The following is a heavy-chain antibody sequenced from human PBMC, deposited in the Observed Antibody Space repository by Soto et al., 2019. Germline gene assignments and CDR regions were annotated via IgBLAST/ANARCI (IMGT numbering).Heavy chain of an antibody. CDR3: ARVTINWNYYYYGMDV. V-gene: IGHV1-18*04. J-gene: IGHJ6*02. Sequence: QVQLGQSGAKVKRLGPSVKFSFKASGYPLTSYVTTWGRKAPGQGLEWLGWISAYNGNTNYEQKLQGRVTMTTETSTSTADMELRSLRSDDTAVYYCARVTINWNYYYYGMDVWGQGTTVTVSS. CDR1: GYPLTSYV. D-gene: IGHD1-1*01. CDR2: ISAYNGNT.